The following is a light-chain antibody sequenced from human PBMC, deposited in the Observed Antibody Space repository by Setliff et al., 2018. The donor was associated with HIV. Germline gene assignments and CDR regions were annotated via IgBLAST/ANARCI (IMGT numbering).Light chain of an antibody. CDR3: SAYATSHTYV. Sequence: LTQPASVSGSPGQSITISCTGTSSDVGANNFVSWYQQHPGEAPKLMISEVSNRPSGVSNRFSGSKSGNTASLTISGLQAEDEAHYYCSAYATSHTYVFGTGTKVTVL. CDR2: EVS. CDR1: SSDVGANNF. V-gene: IGLV2-14*03. J-gene: IGLJ1*01.